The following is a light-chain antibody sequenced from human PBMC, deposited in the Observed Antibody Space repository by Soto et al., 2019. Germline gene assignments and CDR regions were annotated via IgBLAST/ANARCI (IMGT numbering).Light chain of an antibody. CDR1: NSEVGGYNY. V-gene: IGLV2-14*01. J-gene: IGLJ1*01. CDR3: SSYTSSSTPYV. Sequence: QSVLTQPASVSGSPGQSITISCTGTNSEVGGYNYVSWYQQHPVKAPKLMIYDVTNRPSGVSDRFSGSKSGNTASLTISGLQAEDEADYYCSSYTSSSTPYVFGTGTKVTVL. CDR2: DVT.